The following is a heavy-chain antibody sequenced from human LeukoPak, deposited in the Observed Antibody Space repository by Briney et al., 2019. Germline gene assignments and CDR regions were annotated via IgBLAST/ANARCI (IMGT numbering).Heavy chain of an antibody. V-gene: IGHV1-69*06. Sequence: SVKVSCKASGGTFSSYAISWVRQAPGQGLEWMGRIIPIFGTANYAQKFQGRVTITADKSTSIAYMELSSLRSEDTAVYYCARVFSEDPGYSGYDYGYWGQGTLVTVSS. CDR2: IIPIFGTA. CDR3: ARVFSEDPGYSGYDYGY. CDR1: GGTFSSYA. D-gene: IGHD5-12*01. J-gene: IGHJ4*02.